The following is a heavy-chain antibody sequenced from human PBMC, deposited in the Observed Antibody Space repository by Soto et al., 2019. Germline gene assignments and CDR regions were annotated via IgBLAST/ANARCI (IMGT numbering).Heavy chain of an antibody. CDR2: MNPNSGNT. J-gene: IGHJ6*03. V-gene: IGHV1-8*01. CDR3: AIHGYSYPRTEYYYYYYMDV. D-gene: IGHD4-4*01. CDR1: GYTFTSYD. Sequence: ASVKVSCKASGYTFTSYDINWVRQATGQGLEWMGWMNPNSGNTGYAQKFQGRVTMTRNTSISTAYMELSSLRSEDTAVYYCAIHGYSYPRTEYYYYYYMDVWGKGTTVTVSS.